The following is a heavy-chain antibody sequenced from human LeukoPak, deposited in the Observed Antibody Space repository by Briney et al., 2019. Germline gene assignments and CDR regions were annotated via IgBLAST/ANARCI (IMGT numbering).Heavy chain of an antibody. J-gene: IGHJ4*02. CDR1: GYTFTDYY. CDR2: INPNSGDT. Sequence: ASLKVSYKASGYTFTDYYMHWVRQAPGQGLEWMGWINPNSGDTNYAQKFQGRVTMTRDTSISTAYMELNRLRSDDTAVYYCARGSTVVGGGGPLFDNWGQGTLVTVSS. D-gene: IGHD4-23*01. V-gene: IGHV1-2*02. CDR3: ARGSTVVGGGGPLFDN.